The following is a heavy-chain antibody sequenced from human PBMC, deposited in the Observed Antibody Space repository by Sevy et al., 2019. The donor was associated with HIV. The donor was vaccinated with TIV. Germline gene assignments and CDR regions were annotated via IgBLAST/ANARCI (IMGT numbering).Heavy chain of an antibody. J-gene: IGHJ5*02. CDR3: AKDGVSRNKLWDWFDP. CDR2: IGGGDT. Sequence: GGSLRLSCATSGFTFNIYAMSWVRQAPGKGLEWVSTIGGGDTYYADSVKGRFTISRDDSKSAVYLQMNSLRADDTADYYCAKDGVSRNKLWDWFDPWGQGTLVTVSS. CDR1: GFTFNIYA. V-gene: IGHV3-23*01. D-gene: IGHD2-21*01.